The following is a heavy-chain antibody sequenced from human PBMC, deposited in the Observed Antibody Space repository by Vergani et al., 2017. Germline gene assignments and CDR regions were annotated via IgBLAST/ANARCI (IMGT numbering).Heavy chain of an antibody. D-gene: IGHD3-22*01. Sequence: QVQLQQWGAGLLKPSETLSLTCAVYGGSFSGYYWSWIRQPAGKGLEWIGRIYTSGSTNYNPSLKSRVTMSVDTSKNQFSLKLSSVTAADTAVYYCARDGHYYYDSQRYRFDPWGQGTLVTVSS. CDR2: IYTSGST. CDR1: GGSFSGYY. V-gene: IGHV4-59*10. CDR3: ARDGHYYYDSQRYRFDP. J-gene: IGHJ5*02.